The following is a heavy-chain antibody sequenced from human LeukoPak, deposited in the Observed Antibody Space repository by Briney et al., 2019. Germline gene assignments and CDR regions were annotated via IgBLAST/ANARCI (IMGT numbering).Heavy chain of an antibody. Sequence: PGGSLRLSCAASGFTFSSYWMHWVRQAPGKGLVWVSRINSDGSSTSYADSVKGRFTISRDNAKNTLYLQMNSLRAEDTAVYYCAYYDYAWGLMDVWGQGTTVTVSS. CDR2: INSDGSST. J-gene: IGHJ6*02. CDR3: AYYDYAWGLMDV. V-gene: IGHV3-74*01. D-gene: IGHD3-16*01. CDR1: GFTFSSYW.